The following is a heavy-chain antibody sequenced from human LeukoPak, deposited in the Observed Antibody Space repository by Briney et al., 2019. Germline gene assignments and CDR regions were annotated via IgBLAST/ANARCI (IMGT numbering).Heavy chain of an antibody. V-gene: IGHV4-4*02. D-gene: IGHD1-26*01. CDR2: ISLSGVT. CDR3: SGESGAFSPFGY. Sequence: SGTLSLTCGVSGGSISSTNWWSWVRQPPGQGLEWIGEISLSGVTNYNPSLKSRVTMSLDRSKNHLTLTLTSVTAADTAVYYCSGESGAFSPFGYWGQGTLVTVSS. CDR1: GGSISSTNW. J-gene: IGHJ4*02.